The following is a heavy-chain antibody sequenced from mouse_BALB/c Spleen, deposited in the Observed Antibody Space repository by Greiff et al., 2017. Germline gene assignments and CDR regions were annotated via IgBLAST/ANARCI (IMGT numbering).Heavy chain of an antibody. CDR2: IRNKANGYTT. CDR1: GFTFTDYY. D-gene: IGHD2-10*01. CDR3: ARGSYYGNYYAMDY. Sequence: DVHLVESGGGLVQPGGSLRLSCATSGFTFTDYYMSWVRQPPGKALEWLGFIRNKANGYTTEYSASVKGRFTISRDNSQSILYLQMNTLRAEDSATYYCARGSYYGNYYAMDYWGQGTSVTVSS. V-gene: IGHV7-3*02. J-gene: IGHJ4*01.